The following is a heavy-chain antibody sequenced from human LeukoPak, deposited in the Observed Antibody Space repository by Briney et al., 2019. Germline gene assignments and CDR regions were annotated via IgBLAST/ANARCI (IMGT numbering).Heavy chain of an antibody. CDR3: VSFYETY. Sequence: GGSLRLSCAASGNYWMHWVRQAPGKGLVWVSHVNSDGSWTSYADSVKGRFTISKDNAKNTVYLQMNSLRAEDTAVYYCVSFYETYWGRGTPVTVSS. D-gene: IGHD2/OR15-2a*01. CDR2: VNSDGSWT. CDR1: GNYW. V-gene: IGHV3-74*01. J-gene: IGHJ4*02.